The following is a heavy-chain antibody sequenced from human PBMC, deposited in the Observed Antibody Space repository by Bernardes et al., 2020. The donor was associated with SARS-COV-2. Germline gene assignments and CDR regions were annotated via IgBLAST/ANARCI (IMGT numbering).Heavy chain of an antibody. CDR2: FDPEDGET. D-gene: IGHD2-15*01. CDR1: GYTLTELS. V-gene: IGHV1-24*01. J-gene: IGHJ6*02. CDR3: ATTRVGSVLYGMDV. Sequence: VNVSCKVSGYTLTELSMHWVRQAPGKGLEWMGGFDPEDGETIYAQKFQGRVTMTEDTSTDTAYMELSSLRSEDTAVYYCATTRVGSVLYGMDVWGQGTTVTGSS.